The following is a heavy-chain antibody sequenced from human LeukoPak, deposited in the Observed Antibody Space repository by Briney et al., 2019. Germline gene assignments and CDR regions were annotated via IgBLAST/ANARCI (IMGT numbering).Heavy chain of an antibody. CDR1: GFTFSDYS. V-gene: IGHV3-48*01. CDR3: ARNGPLGYCSTTSCSGLFDY. CDR2: ISSDRKTT. Sequence: GGSLRLSCAASGFTFSDYSMNWVRQAPGKGLECLSYISSDRKTTWYTDSVRGRFTISRDNAKNSLYLQMNSLRVEDTAVYYCARNGPLGYCSTTSCSGLFDYWGQGTLVTVSS. J-gene: IGHJ4*02. D-gene: IGHD2-2*01.